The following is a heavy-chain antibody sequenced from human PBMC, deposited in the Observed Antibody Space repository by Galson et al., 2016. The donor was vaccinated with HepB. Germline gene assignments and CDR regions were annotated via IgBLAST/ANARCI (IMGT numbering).Heavy chain of an antibody. CDR3: ARRGIYCSSTSCYADY. CDR2: ISTSSSTI. J-gene: IGHJ4*02. V-gene: IGHV3-48*02. D-gene: IGHD2-2*01. CDR1: GFTFSSYS. Sequence: SLRLSCAASGFTFSSYSMNWVRQAPGKGLVWVSYISTSSSTIYYADSLKGRFTISRDNAKNSLYLQMNSLRDEDTAVYYCARRGIYCSSTSCYADYWGQGTPVTVSS.